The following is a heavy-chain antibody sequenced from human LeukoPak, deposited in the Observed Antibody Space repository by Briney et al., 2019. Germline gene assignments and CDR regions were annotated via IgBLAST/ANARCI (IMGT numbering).Heavy chain of an antibody. D-gene: IGHD6-6*01. Sequence: PGGSLRLSCAASGFTVSSNYMSWVRQAPGKELEWVSVIYSGGSTYYADSVKGRFTISRDNSKNTLYLQMNSLRAEDTAVYYCAREIAARLDYWGQGTLVTVSS. J-gene: IGHJ4*02. CDR3: AREIAARLDY. CDR1: GFTVSSNY. V-gene: IGHV3-66*02. CDR2: IYSGGST.